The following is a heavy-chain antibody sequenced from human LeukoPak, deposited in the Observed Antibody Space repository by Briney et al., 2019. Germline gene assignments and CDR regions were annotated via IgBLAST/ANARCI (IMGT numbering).Heavy chain of an antibody. J-gene: IGHJ6*02. CDR1: GGSISSYY. Sequence: SETLSLTCTVSGGSISSYYWSWIRQHAGKGLDWIGYIYYSGSTYYNPSLKSRVTISVDTSKNQFSLKLSSVTAADTAVYYCARGIVVVAGRYYYYYYGMDVWGQGTTVTVSS. D-gene: IGHD2-15*01. V-gene: IGHV4-59*06. CDR2: IYYSGST. CDR3: ARGIVVVAGRYYYYYYGMDV.